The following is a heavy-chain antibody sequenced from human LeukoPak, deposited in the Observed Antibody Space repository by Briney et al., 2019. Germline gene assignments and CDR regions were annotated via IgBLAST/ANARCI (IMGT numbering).Heavy chain of an antibody. Sequence: SETLSLTCTVSGYSISSGYYWGWIRQPPGKGLECIGSIYHSGSTYYNPSLKSRVTISVDTSKNHFSLKLISVTATDTAVYYCARVGNPLVTVFAWFDPWGQGTLVTVSS. CDR2: IYHSGST. J-gene: IGHJ5*02. D-gene: IGHD3-3*01. CDR1: GYSISSGYY. CDR3: ARVGNPLVTVFAWFDP. V-gene: IGHV4-38-2*02.